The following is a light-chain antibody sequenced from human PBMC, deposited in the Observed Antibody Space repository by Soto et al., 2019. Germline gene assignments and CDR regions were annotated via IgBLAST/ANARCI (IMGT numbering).Light chain of an antibody. CDR1: QDISNY. Sequence: DIQMTQSPSSLSASVGDRVTITCQASQDISNYLNWYQQKPGKAPKLLIYEASNLETGVPSRFSGSGSGTDFTFTISSLQPEYIATYYCQQYDNLPYTFGQGTKLEIK. V-gene: IGKV1-33*01. J-gene: IGKJ2*01. CDR3: QQYDNLPYT. CDR2: EAS.